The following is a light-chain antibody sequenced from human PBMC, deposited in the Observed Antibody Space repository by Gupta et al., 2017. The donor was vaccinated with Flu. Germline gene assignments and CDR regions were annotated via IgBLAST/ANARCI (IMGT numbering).Light chain of an antibody. V-gene: IGKV3-20*01. Sequence: EIVLTQSPVTLSLSPGERATLSCRARQSVRSSYLAWYQQKPGQAPRLLIYGASSRDNGIPDRFSGSGSGTEFTLTISRREPEDFAVYFCQQDSSSPHTFGGGTKVEIK. CDR2: GAS. J-gene: IGKJ4*01. CDR3: QQDSSSPHT. CDR1: QSVRSSY.